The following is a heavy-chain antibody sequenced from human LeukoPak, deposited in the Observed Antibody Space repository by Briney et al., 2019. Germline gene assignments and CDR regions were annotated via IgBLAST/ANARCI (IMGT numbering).Heavy chain of an antibody. CDR2: ISYDGSNK. CDR3: ARRPQWLAPDC. CDR1: GFTFSSYA. Sequence: GGSLRLSCAASGFTFSSYAMSWVRQAPGKGLEWVAVISYDGSNKYYADSVKGRFTISRDNSKNTLYLQMNSLRAEDTAVYYCARRPQWLAPDCWGQGTLVTVSS. D-gene: IGHD6-19*01. V-gene: IGHV3-30-3*01. J-gene: IGHJ4*02.